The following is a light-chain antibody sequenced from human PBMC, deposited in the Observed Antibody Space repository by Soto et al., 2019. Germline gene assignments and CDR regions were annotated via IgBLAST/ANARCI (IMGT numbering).Light chain of an antibody. CDR1: SSDVGAYNY. J-gene: IGLJ3*02. Sequence: QSVLTQPASVSGSPGQSITISCTGASSDVGAYNYVSWYQQHPGKAPKVMIYDVTKRPSGVSDRFSGSKSGNTASLTISGLQAEDGADYYCTSYTTSSTWMFGGGTKVTVL. CDR3: TSYTTSSTWM. CDR2: DVT. V-gene: IGLV2-14*01.